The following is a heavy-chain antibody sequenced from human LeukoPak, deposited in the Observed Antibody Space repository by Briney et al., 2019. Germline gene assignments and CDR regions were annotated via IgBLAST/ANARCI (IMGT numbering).Heavy chain of an antibody. CDR2: IKSDGKT. CDR3: ARAPSEIGGYYPEYFRH. V-gene: IGHV3-74*01. CDR1: GFTFSSYE. D-gene: IGHD3-22*01. Sequence: GGSLRLSCAASGFTFSSYEMNWVRQAPGKGLVWVSRIKSDGKTNYADSVKGRFTISRDNAKNTVSLQMNSLRAEDTGVYYCARAPSEIGGYYPEYFRHWGQGTLVTVSS. J-gene: IGHJ1*01.